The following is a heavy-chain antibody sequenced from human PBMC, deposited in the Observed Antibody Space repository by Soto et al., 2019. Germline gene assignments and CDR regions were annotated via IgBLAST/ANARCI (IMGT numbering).Heavy chain of an antibody. CDR2: IYHSGST. Sequence: LPYAVAGGNISSRNWFSRIKKPPGKGLEWIGEIYHSGSTNYNPSLKSRVTISVDKSKNQSSLRLSSVTAADTALYYGARVAVAGTRLDFWGQGTL. CDR3: ARVAVAGTRLDF. V-gene: IGHV4-4*02. D-gene: IGHD6-19*01. CDR1: GGNISSRNW. J-gene: IGHJ4*02.